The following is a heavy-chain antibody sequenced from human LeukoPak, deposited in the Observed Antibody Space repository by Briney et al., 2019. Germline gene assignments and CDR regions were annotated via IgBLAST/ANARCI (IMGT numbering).Heavy chain of an antibody. Sequence: SETLSLTCTVSGASISTYYWSWIRQPPGKGLEWIGYIYYSGSTNYNPSLKSRVTISVDTSKNQFSLKLSSVTAADTAVYYCAREGERGYYDSSGYRTYGMDVWGQGTTVTVSS. CDR3: AREGERGYYDSSGYRTYGMDV. D-gene: IGHD3-22*01. J-gene: IGHJ6*02. CDR2: IYYSGST. CDR1: GASISTYY. V-gene: IGHV4-59*01.